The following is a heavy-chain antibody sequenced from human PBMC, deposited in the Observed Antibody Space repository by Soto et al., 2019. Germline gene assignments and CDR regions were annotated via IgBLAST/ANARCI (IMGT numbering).Heavy chain of an antibody. D-gene: IGHD4-17*01. CDR2: ISGSGGST. CDR3: TKGGYGGNSAAFDI. V-gene: IGHV3-23*01. Sequence: GGSLRLSCAASGFTFSTYAMSWVRQAPGKGLEWVSAISGSGGSTYYADSVKGRFTISRDNSKNTLYLQMNSLRAEDTAVYYCTKGGYGGNSAAFDIWGQGTMVTVSS. CDR1: GFTFSTYA. J-gene: IGHJ3*02.